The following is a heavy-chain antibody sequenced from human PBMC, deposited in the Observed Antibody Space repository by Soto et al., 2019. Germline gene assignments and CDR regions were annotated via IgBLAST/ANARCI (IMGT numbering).Heavy chain of an antibody. J-gene: IGHJ4*02. CDR3: AKKKAVAGTQNYYFDY. Sequence: GGSLRLSCAASGFTFSSYAMSWVRQAPGKGLEWVSGISGSGGSTYYADSVKGRFTISRDNYKNTLYLQMNSLRAEDTAVYYCAKKKAVAGTQNYYFDYWGQGTLVTVSS. CDR2: ISGSGGST. V-gene: IGHV3-23*01. D-gene: IGHD6-19*01. CDR1: GFTFSSYA.